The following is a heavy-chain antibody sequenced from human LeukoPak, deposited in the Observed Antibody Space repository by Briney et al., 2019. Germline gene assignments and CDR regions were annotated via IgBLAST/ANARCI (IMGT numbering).Heavy chain of an antibody. CDR1: GFTFSSYA. V-gene: IGHV3-23*01. Sequence: GGSLRLSCAASGFTFSSYAISWVRQAPGKGLEWVSAISGSGGSTYYADSVKGRFTISRDNSKNTLYLQMNSLRAEDTAVYYCANGLTGDTAMVKYGMDVWGQGTTVTVS. CDR3: ANGLTGDTAMVKYGMDV. CDR2: ISGSGGST. D-gene: IGHD5-18*01. J-gene: IGHJ6*02.